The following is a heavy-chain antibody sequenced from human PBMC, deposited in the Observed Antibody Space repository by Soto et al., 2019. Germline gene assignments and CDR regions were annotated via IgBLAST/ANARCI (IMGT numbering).Heavy chain of an antibody. CDR2: IFYSGSF. D-gene: IGHD3-3*01. Sequence: PSETLSLTCSVSGGSISSGTSYWSWIRQRPGEGLEWIGYIFYSGSFYYTPSLRGRVLILADTSKNQFTLTLSSVTAADTAVYFCARAPERATIFGVGLQYFFDYWGQGTLVTVSS. CDR3: ARAPERATIFGVGLQYFFDY. J-gene: IGHJ4*02. CDR1: GGSISSGTSY. V-gene: IGHV4-31*03.